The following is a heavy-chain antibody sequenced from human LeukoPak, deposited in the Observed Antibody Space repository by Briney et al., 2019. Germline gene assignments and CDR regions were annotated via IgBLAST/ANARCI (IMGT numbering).Heavy chain of an antibody. J-gene: IGHJ4*02. CDR2: ITWNSDRI. Sequence: PGGSLRLSCAASGFTFDHYSIHWVRQAPGKGLEWVSGITWNSDRIVYVDSVKGRFTISRDNAKNSLYLQMNSLRAEDTAVYYCARDWGRYCSGGFCDVLGYWGQGTLVTVSS. CDR3: ARDWGRYCSGGFCDVLGY. V-gene: IGHV3-9*01. D-gene: IGHD2-15*01. CDR1: GFTFDHYS.